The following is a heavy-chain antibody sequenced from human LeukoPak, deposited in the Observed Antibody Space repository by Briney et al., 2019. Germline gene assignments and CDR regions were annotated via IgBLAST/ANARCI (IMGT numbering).Heavy chain of an antibody. D-gene: IGHD6-19*01. CDR1: GFSFSDHY. Sequence: PGGSLRLSCAASGFSFSDHYMTWVRQAPGKGLEWLSYISGSGSDIDYAGSVKGRFTISRDNAKNSLYLQMNSLRAEDTAVYYCARGPGRSGSDYWGQGTLATVSS. J-gene: IGHJ4*02. V-gene: IGHV3-11*01. CDR2: ISGSGSDI. CDR3: ARGPGRSGSDY.